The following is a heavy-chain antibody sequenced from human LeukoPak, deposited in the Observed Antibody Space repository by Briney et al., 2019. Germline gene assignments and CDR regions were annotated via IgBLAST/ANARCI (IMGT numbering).Heavy chain of an antibody. V-gene: IGHV1-46*01. CDR1: GYTFTSYY. CDR3: ASHLGAATDAFDI. D-gene: IGHD1-26*01. J-gene: IGHJ3*02. CDR2: INPSGDGT. Sequence: ASVKVSCKASGYTFTSYYMHWVRQAPGQGLEWMGIINPSGDGTTYAQKFQGRVTMTRDTSTSTVYMELSSLRSEDTAVYYCASHLGAATDAFDIWGQGTMVTVSS.